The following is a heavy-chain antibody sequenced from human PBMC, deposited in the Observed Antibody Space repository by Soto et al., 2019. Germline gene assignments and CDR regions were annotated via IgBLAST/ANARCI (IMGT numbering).Heavy chain of an antibody. CDR2: ISYDGSNK. J-gene: IGHJ4*02. V-gene: IGHV3-30-3*01. CDR1: GFTFSSYA. Sequence: PGGSLRLSCAASGFTFSSYAMHWVRQAPGKGLEWVAVISYDGSNKYYADSVKGRFTISRDNSKNTLYLQMNSLRAEDTAVYYCARESEVVGATIGYFDYWGQGTLVTVSS. D-gene: IGHD1-26*01. CDR3: ARESEVVGATIGYFDY.